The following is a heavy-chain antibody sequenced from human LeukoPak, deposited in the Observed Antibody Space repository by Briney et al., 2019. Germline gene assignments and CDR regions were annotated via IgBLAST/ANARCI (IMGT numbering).Heavy chain of an antibody. Sequence: PSETLSLTCAVYGGSFSGYYWSWIRQPPGKGLEWIGEINHSGSTSYNPSLKSRVTISVDTSKNQFSLKLSSVTAADTAVYYCARGVRGYSSSWYYYYYMDVWGKGTTVTVSS. V-gene: IGHV4-34*01. D-gene: IGHD6-13*01. CDR2: INHSGST. CDR1: GGSFSGYY. J-gene: IGHJ6*03. CDR3: ARGVRGYSSSWYYYYYMDV.